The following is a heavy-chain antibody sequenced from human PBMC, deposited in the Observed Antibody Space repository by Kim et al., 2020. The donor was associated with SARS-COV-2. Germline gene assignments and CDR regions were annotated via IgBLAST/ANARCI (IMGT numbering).Heavy chain of an antibody. V-gene: IGHV4-59*08. D-gene: IGHD3-16*01. J-gene: IGHJ4*02. CDR3: ARLNYDYIWGNMLYFAF. Sequence: ALKSRLTISVDTSKNQFSLKLNSVTAADTAVYYCARLNYDYIWGNMLYFAFWGQGTLVTVSS.